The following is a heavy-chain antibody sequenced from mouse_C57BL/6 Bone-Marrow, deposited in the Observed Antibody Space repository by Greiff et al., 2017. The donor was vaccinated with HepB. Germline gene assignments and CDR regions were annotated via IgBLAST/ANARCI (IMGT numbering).Heavy chain of an antibody. D-gene: IGHD3-2*02. Sequence: VHLVESGAELARPGASVKLSCKASGYTFTSYGISWVKQRTGQGLEWIGEIYPRSGNTYYNEKFKGKATLTADKSSSTAYMELRSLTSEDSAVYFCARGDSSGYVSYWGQGTTLTVSS. CDR1: GYTFTSYG. V-gene: IGHV1-81*01. CDR2: IYPRSGNT. J-gene: IGHJ2*01. CDR3: ARGDSSGYVSY.